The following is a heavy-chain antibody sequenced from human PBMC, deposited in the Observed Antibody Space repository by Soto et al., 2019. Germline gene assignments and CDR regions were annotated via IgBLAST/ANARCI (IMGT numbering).Heavy chain of an antibody. Sequence: QVQLVQSGAEVKKPGASVKVSCKASGYTFTGYYMHWVRQAPGQGLEWMGWINPNSGGTNYAPKFQGRVTMTRDTSISTAYMELSRLRSDDTAVYYCARDAYYYDSSGYFFWGQGPLVTFSS. V-gene: IGHV1-2*02. D-gene: IGHD3-22*01. J-gene: IGHJ4*02. CDR3: ARDAYYYDSSGYFF. CDR2: INPNSGGT. CDR1: GYTFTGYY.